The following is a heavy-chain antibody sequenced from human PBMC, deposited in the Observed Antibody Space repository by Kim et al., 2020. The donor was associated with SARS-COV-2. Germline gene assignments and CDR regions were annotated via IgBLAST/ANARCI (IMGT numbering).Heavy chain of an antibody. J-gene: IGHJ6*02. D-gene: IGHD6-13*01. CDR2: IWYDGNKK. Sequence: GGSLRLSCAASGFTFSSYGMHWVRQAPGKGLEWVAVIWYDGNKKYYADSVKGRFTISRDNSKGTLSLQMSSLRAEDTAMYYCARDRYSSNNGMDVWGQGTTVTVSS. V-gene: IGHV3-33*01. CDR3: ARDRYSSNNGMDV. CDR1: GFTFSSYG.